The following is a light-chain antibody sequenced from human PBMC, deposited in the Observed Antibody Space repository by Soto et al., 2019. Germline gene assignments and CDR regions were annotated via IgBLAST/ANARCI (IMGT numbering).Light chain of an antibody. CDR1: QSVSSN. CDR2: GAS. J-gene: IGKJ1*01. V-gene: IGKV3-15*01. CDR3: QQYNNWPPEGT. Sequence: EIVMTHSPATLSVSPGERASLSCRASQSVSSNLAWYQQKPGQAPRLLIYGASTRATGIPARFSGSGSGTEFTLTISSLQSEDFAVYYCQQYNNWPPEGTFGQGTKVDIK.